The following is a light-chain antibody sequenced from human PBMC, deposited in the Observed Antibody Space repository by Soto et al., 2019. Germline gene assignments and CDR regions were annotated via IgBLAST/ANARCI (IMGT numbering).Light chain of an antibody. CDR3: QQYNGALT. CDR2: KAS. CDR1: QSISSW. V-gene: IGKV1-5*03. J-gene: IGKJ4*01. Sequence: DIQRTQSPSTLSASVGDRVTITCRASQSISSWLAWYQQKPGKAPKLLIYKASSLESGVPSRFSGSGSGTEFTLTISSLQPDDFATYYCQQYNGALTFGGGTKVDIK.